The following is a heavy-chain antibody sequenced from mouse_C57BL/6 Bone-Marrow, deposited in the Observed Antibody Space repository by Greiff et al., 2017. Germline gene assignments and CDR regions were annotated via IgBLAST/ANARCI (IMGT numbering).Heavy chain of an antibody. CDR2: IDPSDSYT. CDR1: GYTFTSYW. J-gene: IGHJ4*01. V-gene: IGHV1-50*01. CDR3: VGASYGNSYAMDY. D-gene: IGHD2-10*01. Sequence: QVQLQQPGAELVKPGASVTLSCKASGYTFTSYWMQWVKQRPGQGLEWIGEIDPSDSYTNYNQKFKGKATLTADTSSSTAYMQLSSLTSEDSAVYYYVGASYGNSYAMDYWGQGTSVTVSA.